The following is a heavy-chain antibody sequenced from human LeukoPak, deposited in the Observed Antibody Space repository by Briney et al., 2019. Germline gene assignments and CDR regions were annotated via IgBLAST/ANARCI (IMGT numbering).Heavy chain of an antibody. D-gene: IGHD6-13*01. J-gene: IGHJ4*02. CDR1: GYTFTSYA. V-gene: IGHV1-3*01. CDR2: INAGNGNT. CDR3: AREYSSSWYEGTFDY. Sequence: GASVKVSCKASGYTFTSYAMHWVRQAPGQRLEWMGWINAGNGNTKYSQKFQGRVTITRDTSASTAYMELSSLRSEDTAVYYCAREYSSSWYEGTFDYWGQGTLVTVSS.